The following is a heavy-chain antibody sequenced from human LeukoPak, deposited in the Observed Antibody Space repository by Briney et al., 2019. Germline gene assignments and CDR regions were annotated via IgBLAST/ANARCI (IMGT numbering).Heavy chain of an antibody. V-gene: IGHV1-18*01. Sequence: ASVKVSCKASGYNFTSYTISWVRQAPGQGLEWMGWISAYNGNTNYGQKLQGRVTMTTDTSTSTAYMELRSLRPDDTAVYYCARDEGAPIAAANVWGRGTMVTVSS. D-gene: IGHD6-13*01. CDR2: ISAYNGNT. CDR3: ARDEGAPIAAANV. J-gene: IGHJ3*01. CDR1: GYNFTSYT.